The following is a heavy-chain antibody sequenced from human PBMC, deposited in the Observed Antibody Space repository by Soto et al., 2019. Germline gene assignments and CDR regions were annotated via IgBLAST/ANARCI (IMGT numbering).Heavy chain of an antibody. D-gene: IGHD2-15*01. CDR1: GFTFSSYA. V-gene: IGHV3-64*01. Sequence: GGSLRLSCAASGFTFSSYAMHWVRQALGKGLEYVSAISSNGGSTYYANSVKGRFTISRDNSKNTLYLQMVSLRAEDMAVYYCATAIGYCSGGSCYSGSHYWGQGTLVTVSS. CDR3: ATAIGYCSGGSCYSGSHY. J-gene: IGHJ4*02. CDR2: ISSNGGST.